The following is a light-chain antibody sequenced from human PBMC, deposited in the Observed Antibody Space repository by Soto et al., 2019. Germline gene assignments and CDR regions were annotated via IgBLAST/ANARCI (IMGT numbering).Light chain of an antibody. V-gene: IGKV1-39*01. J-gene: IGKJ3*01. CDR2: AAS. Sequence: DIQMTQSPSSLSASVGDRVTITCRASQSISSYLNWYQQKPGKAPKLLIYAASRLQSGVPSRFSGSGSGTDFTLTISSLQPEDFATYYCQQSYSTPLTVGPGTKVDIK. CDR1: QSISSY. CDR3: QQSYSTPLT.